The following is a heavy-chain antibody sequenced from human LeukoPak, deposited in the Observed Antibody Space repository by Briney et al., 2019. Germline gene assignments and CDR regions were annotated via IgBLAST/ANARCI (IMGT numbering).Heavy chain of an antibody. CDR3: ARGPTHLYYGMDV. Sequence: GGSLRLSCAASGFTVSNSDIHWVRQSTGGGLEWVSTIGVAGDTYYSASVKGRFTISRDNARNSLFLQMFSLKAEDTAVYYCARGPTHLYYGMDVWGPGTTVTVSS. J-gene: IGHJ6*02. CDR2: IGVAGDT. D-gene: IGHD1-1*01. V-gene: IGHV3-13*01. CDR1: GFTVSNSD.